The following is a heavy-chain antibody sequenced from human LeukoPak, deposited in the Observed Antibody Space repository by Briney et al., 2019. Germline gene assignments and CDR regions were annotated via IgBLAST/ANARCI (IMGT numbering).Heavy chain of an antibody. D-gene: IGHD2-2*01. CDR2: ISSSGSGGNT. CDR1: GVTLSNYA. J-gene: IGHJ5*02. CDR3: ARSLVVPAAMIPRGERFDP. V-gene: IGHV3-23*01. Sequence: GGSLRLSCVASGVTLSNYAMSWARQAPGKGLEWVSGISSSGSGGNTYYADSVKGRFTISRDNSKNTLYLQMNSLRSDDTAVYYCARSLVVPAAMIPRGERFDPWGQGTLVTVSS.